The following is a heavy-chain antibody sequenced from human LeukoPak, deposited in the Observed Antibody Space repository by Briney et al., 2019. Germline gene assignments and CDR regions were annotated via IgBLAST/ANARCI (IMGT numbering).Heavy chain of an antibody. Sequence: SETLSLTCTVSSGSISKYYWSWIRQSPGEGLEWIGYIYYSGSTTYNPSLKSRVTMSVDMSKNQLSLKLSSVTAADTAVYYCARRFPWYFDLWGRGTLVTVSS. J-gene: IGHJ2*01. V-gene: IGHV4-59*12. CDR1: SGSISKYY. CDR3: ARRFPWYFDL. CDR2: IYYSGST.